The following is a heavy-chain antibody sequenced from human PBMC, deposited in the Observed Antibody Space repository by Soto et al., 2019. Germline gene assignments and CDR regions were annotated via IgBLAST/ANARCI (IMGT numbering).Heavy chain of an antibody. CDR2: IYHSEST. CDR3: AGGYDSSSPFDY. Sequence: SETMCLTCAVSGGSISSSNWWSWVRQPPGKGLEWIGKIYHSESTNFNPSLKSRVTMSIDKSKNQFSLKLVSVTAADTAIYYCAGGYDSSSPFDYWGQGTLVTVSS. CDR1: GGSISSSNW. D-gene: IGHD3-22*01. V-gene: IGHV4-4*02. J-gene: IGHJ4*02.